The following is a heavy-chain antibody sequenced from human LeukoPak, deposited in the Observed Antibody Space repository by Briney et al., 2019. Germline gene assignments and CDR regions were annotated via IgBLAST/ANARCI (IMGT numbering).Heavy chain of an antibody. CDR2: INTNTGNP. V-gene: IGHV7-4-1*02. D-gene: IGHD6-19*01. CDR1: GYTFTSYA. CDR3: ARVYSSGWYPIGWYFDL. Sequence: ASVKVSCKASGYTFTSYAMNWVRQAPGQGLEWMGWINTNTGNPTYAQGFTGRFVFSLDTSVSTAYLQISSLKAEDTAVYYCARVYSSGWYPIGWYFDLWGRGTLATVSS. J-gene: IGHJ2*01.